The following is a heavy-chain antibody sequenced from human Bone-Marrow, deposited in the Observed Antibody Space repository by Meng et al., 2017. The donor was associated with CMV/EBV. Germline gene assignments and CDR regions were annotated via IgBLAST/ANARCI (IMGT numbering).Heavy chain of an antibody. J-gene: IGHJ4*02. Sequence: VQLVQLGGEVKKPGSSVKVSCKASGGTFRSYTISWVRQAPGQGLEWMGRIIPILGIANYAQKFQGRVTITADKSTSTAYMELSSLRSEDTAVYYCAREDSSGYSYYFDYWGQGTLVTVSS. CDR3: AREDSSGYSYYFDY. CDR2: IIPILGIA. V-gene: IGHV1-69*08. D-gene: IGHD3-22*01. CDR1: GGTFRSYT.